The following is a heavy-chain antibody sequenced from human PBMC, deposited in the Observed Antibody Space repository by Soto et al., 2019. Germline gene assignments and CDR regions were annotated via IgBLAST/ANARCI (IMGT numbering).Heavy chain of an antibody. D-gene: IGHD3-10*01. CDR3: ANLPLYGSGFDC. CDR1: GFTFDDYA. J-gene: IGHJ4*02. Sequence: EVQLVESGGALVQPGGSLRLSCTASGFTFDDYAIHWVRQAPGKGLEWISGISWNGDATGYADSVKGRFTISRDNAKTYLYLQMNSLRTEDTAMYFCANLPLYGSGFDCWGQGTLVTVAS. V-gene: IGHV3-9*01. CDR2: ISWNGDAT.